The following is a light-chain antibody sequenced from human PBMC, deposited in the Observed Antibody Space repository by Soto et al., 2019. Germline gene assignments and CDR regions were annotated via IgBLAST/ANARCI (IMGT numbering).Light chain of an antibody. J-gene: IGKJ4*01. CDR3: QQYGSSPPLT. CDR2: DAS. V-gene: IGKV3-15*01. Sequence: EVVMTQSPATLSVSPGERATLSCRASQNIYTHLAWYQQKPGQAPRLLIHDASTRVTGVPVRFSGSGSGTEFNLTISRLEPEDFAVYYCQQYGSSPPLTFGGGTKVDIK. CDR1: QNIYTH.